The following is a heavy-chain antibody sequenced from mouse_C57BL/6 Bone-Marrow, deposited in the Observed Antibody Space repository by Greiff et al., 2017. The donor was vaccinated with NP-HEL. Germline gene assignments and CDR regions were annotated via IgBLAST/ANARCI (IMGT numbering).Heavy chain of an antibody. J-gene: IGHJ4*01. CDR1: GYTFTDYY. D-gene: IGHD2-1*01. CDR3: ARLNGKACLSMDY. Sequence: EVQLQQSGPELVKPGASVKISCKASGYTFTDYYMNWVKQSHGKSLEWIGDINPNNGGTSYNQKFKGKATLTVDKSSSTAYMELRSLTSEDSAVYYCARLNGKACLSMDYWGQGTSVTVSS. CDR2: INPNNGGT. V-gene: IGHV1-26*01.